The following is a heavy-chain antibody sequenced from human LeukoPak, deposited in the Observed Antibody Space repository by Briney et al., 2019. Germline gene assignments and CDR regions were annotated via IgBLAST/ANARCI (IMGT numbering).Heavy chain of an antibody. CDR2: ISGSGGST. CDR3: AKVGYSSSWYRY. CDR1: GFTFSDYY. J-gene: IGHJ4*02. D-gene: IGHD6-13*01. Sequence: GGSLRLSCAASGFTFSDYYMSWIRQAPGKGLEWVSAISGSGGSTYYADSVKGRFTISRDNSKNTLYLQMNSLRAEDTAVYYCAKVGYSSSWYRYWGQGTLVTVSS. V-gene: IGHV3-23*01.